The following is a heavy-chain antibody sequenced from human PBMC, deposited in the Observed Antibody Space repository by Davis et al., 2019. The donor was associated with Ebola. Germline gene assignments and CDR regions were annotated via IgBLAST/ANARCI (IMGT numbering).Heavy chain of an antibody. Sequence: GESLKISCAVSGLTFSSYAMSWVRQAPGKGLEWVSTISSSGGATYYADSVKGRFTISRDNAKNSLFLQMNSLRAEDTALYYCASGDGRGSSYDMDDWGQGTTVTVSS. CDR2: ISSSGGAT. V-gene: IGHV3-23*01. CDR1: GLTFSSYA. D-gene: IGHD5-12*01. J-gene: IGHJ6*02. CDR3: ASGDGRGSSYDMDD.